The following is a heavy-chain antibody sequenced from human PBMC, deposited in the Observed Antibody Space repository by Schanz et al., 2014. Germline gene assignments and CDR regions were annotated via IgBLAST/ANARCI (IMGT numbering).Heavy chain of an antibody. J-gene: IGHJ2*01. CDR1: GIDFSSYS. Sequence: EVQLVESGGGLVKPGGSLRLSCAASGIDFSSYSMNWVRQAPGKGLEWVSTISTSSGCIYYADSVNGRFTISRDNGQNSLYLQMNSLKAEDTAVYYCERTSQAGWVPIFYWNFDLWGRGALVTVSS. CDR2: ISTSSGCI. CDR3: ERTSQAGWVPIFYWNFDL. D-gene: IGHD3-9*01. V-gene: IGHV3-21*01.